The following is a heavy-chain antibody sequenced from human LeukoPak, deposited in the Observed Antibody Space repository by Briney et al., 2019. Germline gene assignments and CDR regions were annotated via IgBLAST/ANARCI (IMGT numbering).Heavy chain of an antibody. CDR1: GGSFSDGNYY. CDR2: MFYSEST. J-gene: IGHJ4*02. D-gene: IGHD1-1*01. CDR3: ARGTGAPHLDDLFDS. V-gene: IGHV4-61*01. Sequence: SETLSLTCAVYGGSFSDGNYYWSWIRQPPGKGLEWIGYMFYSESTKYNPSLKSRVTISVDKSKNQFSLHMSSVTAADTAVYYCARGTGAPHLDDLFDSWGQGSLVTVSS.